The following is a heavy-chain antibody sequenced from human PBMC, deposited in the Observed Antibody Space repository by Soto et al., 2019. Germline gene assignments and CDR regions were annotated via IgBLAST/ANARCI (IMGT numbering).Heavy chain of an antibody. CDR3: ARIPRYSYATSDPLDN. CDR1: GGTFNTYT. CDR2: VLPIMGSV. J-gene: IGHJ4*02. Sequence: SVKVSCKASGGTFNTYTFSWVRQAPGQGLEWMGSVLPIMGSVNYAHDFRGRLSITADPSTTTAYMELTSLTSHDTAMYYCARIPRYSYATSDPLDNWGQGTLVTVSS. D-gene: IGHD2-15*01. V-gene: IGHV1-69*08.